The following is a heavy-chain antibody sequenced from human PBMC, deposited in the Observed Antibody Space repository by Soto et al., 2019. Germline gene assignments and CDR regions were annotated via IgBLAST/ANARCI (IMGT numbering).Heavy chain of an antibody. J-gene: IGHJ6*02. D-gene: IGHD1-1*01. Sequence: GASVKVSCKASGYTFTTHAMHWVRQAPGQSLEWMGWINGGTGQTKHSQRFQGRVTITRDTSASTAYTELSSLRSEDTAVYYCARGKGMEENYYYYGLDIWGQGTTVTVSS. CDR2: INGGTGQT. V-gene: IGHV1-3*01. CDR1: GYTFTTHA. CDR3: ARGKGMEENYYYYGLDI.